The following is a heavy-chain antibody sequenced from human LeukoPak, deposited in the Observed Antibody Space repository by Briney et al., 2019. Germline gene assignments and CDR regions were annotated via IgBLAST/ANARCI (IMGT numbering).Heavy chain of an antibody. CDR1: GYTFTSNY. CDR3: ASLFSSGPLGGP. J-gene: IGHJ5*02. CDR2: INPSGGST. V-gene: IGHV1-46*01. Sequence: ASVKVSCTASGYTFTSNYMHWVRQAPGQGLEWMGIINPSGGSTSYAQKFQGRVTMTRDTSTSTVYMELSSLRSEDTAVYYCASLFSSGPLGGPWGQGTLVTVSS. D-gene: IGHD3-22*01.